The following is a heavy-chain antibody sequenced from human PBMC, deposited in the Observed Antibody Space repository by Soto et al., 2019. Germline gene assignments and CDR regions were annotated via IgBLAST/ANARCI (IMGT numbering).Heavy chain of an antibody. Sequence: GWSLRLSCAFSGFTFSSYAMHWVRQAPGKGLEWVAVISYDGSNKKYADSVKGRFTISRDNSKNALYLQMNSLRAEDTAVYYCARDRRGSSWYYFDYWGQGTLVTVSS. CDR3: ARDRRGSSWYYFDY. CDR1: GFTFSSYA. V-gene: IGHV3-30-3*01. D-gene: IGHD6-13*01. CDR2: ISYDGSNK. J-gene: IGHJ4*02.